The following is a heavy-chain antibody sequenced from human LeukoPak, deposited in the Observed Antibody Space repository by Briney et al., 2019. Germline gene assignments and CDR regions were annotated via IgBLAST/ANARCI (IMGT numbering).Heavy chain of an antibody. CDR3: TRGGRDGFDI. D-gene: IGHD2-15*01. CDR1: GFTFSTYD. J-gene: IGHJ3*02. CDR2: IASAGDI. V-gene: IGHV3-13*01. Sequence: PGGSLRLSCAASGFTFSTYDMHWVRQATGKGLEWVSAIASAGDIYYSDSVRGRFTISRENAKNSLYLQVNSLRVGDTAVCYCTRGGRDGFDIWGQGTMVTVSS.